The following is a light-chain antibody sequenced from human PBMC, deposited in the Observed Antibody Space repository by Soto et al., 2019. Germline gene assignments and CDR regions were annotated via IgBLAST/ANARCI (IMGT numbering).Light chain of an antibody. V-gene: IGKV3-20*01. CDR1: QSVSNSF. J-gene: IGKJ2*01. CDR2: GVS. CDR3: QQYSTLQHT. Sequence: ESVLTQSPGTLSLSPGERATLSCRASQSVSNSFFAWYQQKPGQAPRLLIYGVSSSATGIPDRFSGSGSGTDFTLTISRLEPGDFVVYYCQQYSTLQHTVGQGTKLEVK.